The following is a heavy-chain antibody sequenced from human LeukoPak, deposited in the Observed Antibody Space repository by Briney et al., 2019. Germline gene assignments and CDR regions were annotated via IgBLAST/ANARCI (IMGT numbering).Heavy chain of an antibody. V-gene: IGHV4-59*01. D-gene: IGHD3-22*01. Sequence: SETLSLTCTVSGGSISSYYWSWIRQPPGRGLEWIGYIYYSGSTNYNPSLKSRATISVDTSKNQFSLKLSSVTAADTAVYYCASLSKITMIDHWGQGTLVTVSS. J-gene: IGHJ4*02. CDR1: GGSISSYY. CDR3: ASLSKITMIDH. CDR2: IYYSGST.